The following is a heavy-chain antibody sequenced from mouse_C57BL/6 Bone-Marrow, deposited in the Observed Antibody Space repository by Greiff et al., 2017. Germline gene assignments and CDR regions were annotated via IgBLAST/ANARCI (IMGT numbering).Heavy chain of an antibody. CDR2: INPNNGGT. J-gene: IGHJ1*03. V-gene: IGHV1-26*01. CDR3: AGVYYGYFDV. Sequence: EVQLQQSGPELVKPGASVKISCKASGYTFTDYYMNWVKQSHGKSLEWIGDINPNNGGTSYNQKLKGKATLTVDKSSSTAYMELRSLTSEDSAVYYCAGVYYGYFDVWGTGTTVTVSS. CDR1: GYTFTDYY.